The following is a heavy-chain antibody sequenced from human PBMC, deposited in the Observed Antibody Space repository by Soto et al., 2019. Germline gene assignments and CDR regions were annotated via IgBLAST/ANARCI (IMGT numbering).Heavy chain of an antibody. CDR3: ARDTLGYCSSTSCYRSGMDV. Sequence: ASVKVSCKASGYTFTSYAMHWVRQAPGQRLEWMGWINAGNGNTKYSQKFQGRVTITRDTSASTAYMELSSLRSEDTAVYYCARDTLGYCSSTSCYRSGMDVWGQGTTVTVS. CDR2: INAGNGNT. CDR1: GYTFTSYA. J-gene: IGHJ6*02. V-gene: IGHV1-3*01. D-gene: IGHD2-2*01.